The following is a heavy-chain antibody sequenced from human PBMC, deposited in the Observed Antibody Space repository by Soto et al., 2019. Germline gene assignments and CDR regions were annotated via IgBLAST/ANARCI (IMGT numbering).Heavy chain of an antibody. CDR1: GGSISSSSYY. CDR2: IYYSGST. D-gene: IGHD1-26*01. CDR3: ERSLFLMDPEPV. V-gene: IGHV4-39*01. J-gene: IGHJ4*02. Sequence: PSETLSLTCTVSGGSISSSSYYWGWIRQPPGKGLEWIGSIYYSGSTYYNPSLKSRVTISVDTSKNQFSLKLSSVTAADTAVYSCERSLFLMDPEPVGARGPLDPVS.